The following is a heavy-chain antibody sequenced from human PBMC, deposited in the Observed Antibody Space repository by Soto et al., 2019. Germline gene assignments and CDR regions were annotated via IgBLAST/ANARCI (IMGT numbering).Heavy chain of an antibody. CDR2: ISGSGDST. CDR3: EKRSSSWCFDY. V-gene: IGHV3-23*01. J-gene: IGHJ4*02. CDR1: GFTFSSYA. D-gene: IGHD6-13*01. Sequence: EVQLLESGGGLVQPGGSLRLSCAASGFTFSSYAMNWVRQAPGKGLEWVSVISGSGDSTYYADSVKGQFTISRDNSKNTLYLQMNSRRAEDTAVYYCEKRSSSWCFDYWGQGTLVTVSS.